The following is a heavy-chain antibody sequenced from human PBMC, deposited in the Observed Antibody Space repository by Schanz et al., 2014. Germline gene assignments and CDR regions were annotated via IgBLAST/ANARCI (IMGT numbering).Heavy chain of an antibody. J-gene: IGHJ4*02. Sequence: DVQLLESGGGLVQPGGSLRLSCAASGFTFTNYAMSWVRQAPGKGPEWVANIKHDGSVKDYVDSVEGRFTISRDNAKRSLFLQMNSLRVEDTAVYFCVSQTGSTNYWGQGTLVTVSS. CDR2: IKHDGSVK. V-gene: IGHV3-7*02. CDR1: GFTFTNYA. CDR3: VSQTGSTNY. D-gene: IGHD6-13*01.